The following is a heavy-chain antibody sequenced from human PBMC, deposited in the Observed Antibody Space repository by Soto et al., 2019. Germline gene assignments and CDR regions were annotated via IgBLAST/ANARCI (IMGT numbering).Heavy chain of an antibody. V-gene: IGHV4-59*01. J-gene: IGHJ4*02. CDR3: ARDLMSGLGAIGY. D-gene: IGHD3-10*01. CDR2: VHYSGST. CDR1: GASIISYY. Sequence: ESLSPTGAVSGASIISYYLHWIRQPPGKGLEWIGSVHYSGSTNYNPSLKSQVTISVDTSKNQFSLKVSSVTTADTAVYYCARDLMSGLGAIGYWGQGTLVTVSS.